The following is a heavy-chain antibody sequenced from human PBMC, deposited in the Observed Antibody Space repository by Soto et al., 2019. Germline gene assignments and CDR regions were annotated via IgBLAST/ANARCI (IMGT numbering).Heavy chain of an antibody. J-gene: IGHJ5*02. CDR1: GDSITNGDYY. D-gene: IGHD5-18*01. Sequence: KASETLSLTCIVPGDSITNGDYYWSWMRQPPGKDLEWIAYIYYNGITHYNPSLKSRVIISLDPSKNQFSLKMSSVTDADTAVYSCARGIQEGFDPCGQGTLLTVSS. V-gene: IGHV4-30-4*01. CDR3: ARGIQEGFDP. CDR2: IYYNGIT.